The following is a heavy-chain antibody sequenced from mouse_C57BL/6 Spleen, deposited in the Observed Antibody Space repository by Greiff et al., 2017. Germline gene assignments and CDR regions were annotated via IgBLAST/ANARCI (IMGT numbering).Heavy chain of an antibody. J-gene: IGHJ4*01. CDR3: ARDRSYGNYVGDYAMDY. CDR1: GFTFSDYY. D-gene: IGHD2-1*01. CDR2: INYDGSST. V-gene: IGHV5-16*01. Sequence: DVKLVESEGGLVQPGSSMKLSCTASGFTFSDYYMAWVRQVPEKGLEWVANINYDGSSTYYLDSLKSRFIISRDHAKNILYLQMSSLKSEDTATYYGARDRSYGNYVGDYAMDYWGQGTSVTVSS.